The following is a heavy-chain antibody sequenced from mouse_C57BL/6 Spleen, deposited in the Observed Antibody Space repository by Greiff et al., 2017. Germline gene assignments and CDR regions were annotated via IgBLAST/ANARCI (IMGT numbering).Heavy chain of an antibody. V-gene: IGHV1-69*01. Sequence: VQLQQPGAELVMPGASVKLSCKASGYTFTSYWMHWVKQRPGQGLEWIGEIDPSDSYTNYNQKFKGKATLTVDKSSSTAYMQLSSLTSEDSAVYYCARGNGLDYWGKGTTLTVSS. CDR1: GYTFTSYW. D-gene: IGHD1-1*01. CDR3: ARGNGLDY. J-gene: IGHJ2*01. CDR2: IDPSDSYT.